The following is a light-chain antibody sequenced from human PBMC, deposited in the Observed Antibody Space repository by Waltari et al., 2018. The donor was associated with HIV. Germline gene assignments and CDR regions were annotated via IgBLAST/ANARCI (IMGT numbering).Light chain of an antibody. CDR2: AAS. V-gene: IGKV1-6*02. CDR1: QVIGND. Sequence: IQMTQSPSSLSASVGARVTITCRASQVIGNDLGWYQQKPGQAPKALIYAASSLQTGIPSRFSGSRSGTDFTLTISSLQTEDSATYYCLQDGSFPLTFGPGTKVDV. CDR3: LQDGSFPLT. J-gene: IGKJ3*01.